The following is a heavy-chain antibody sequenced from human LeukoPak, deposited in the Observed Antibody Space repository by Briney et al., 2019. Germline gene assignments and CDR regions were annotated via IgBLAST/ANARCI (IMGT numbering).Heavy chain of an antibody. D-gene: IGHD1-14*01. V-gene: IGHV3-74*01. J-gene: IGHJ4*02. CDR2: INNEGSST. Sequence: GGSLRLSXAASGFTLSNYWMHWVRQAPGKGLVWVSGINNEGSSTYYADSVKGRFAISRDSAKNTVYLQMNSLTAEDTAVYYCASFGSDPDYWGQGTLVTVSS. CDR1: GFTLSNYW. CDR3: ASFGSDPDY.